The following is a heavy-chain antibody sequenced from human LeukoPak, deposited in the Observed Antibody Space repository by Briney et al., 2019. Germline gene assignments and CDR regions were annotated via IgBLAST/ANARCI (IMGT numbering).Heavy chain of an antibody. CDR2: ISGSGGST. V-gene: IGHV3-23*01. D-gene: IGHD2-15*01. Sequence: PGGSLRLSCAASGFTFSSYAMSWVRQAPGKGLEWVSAISGSGGSTYYADTVKGRFTISRDNSKNTLYLQMNSLRAEDTAVYYCAKDHLGIVVVVAAEGYYYYGMDVWGQGTTVTVSS. CDR3: AKDHLGIVVVVAAEGYYYYGMDV. CDR1: GFTFSSYA. J-gene: IGHJ6*02.